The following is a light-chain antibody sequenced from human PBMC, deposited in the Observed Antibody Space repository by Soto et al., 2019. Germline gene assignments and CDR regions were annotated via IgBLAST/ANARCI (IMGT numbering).Light chain of an antibody. CDR2: DAS. CDR3: QQYDNWPPWT. V-gene: IGKV3-15*01. Sequence: EIVLTQSPGTLSLSPGESATLSCRSSQSVSSSFLAWYQQKPGQAPRLLIYDASTRATGIPARFSGSGSGTEFTLTISSLQSEDFAVYYCQQYDNWPPWTFGQGTKVDIK. J-gene: IGKJ1*01. CDR1: QSVSSS.